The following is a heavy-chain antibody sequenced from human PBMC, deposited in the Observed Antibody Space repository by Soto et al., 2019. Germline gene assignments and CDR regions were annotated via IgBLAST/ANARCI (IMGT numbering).Heavy chain of an antibody. Sequence: GGSLRLSCAASGFTFSSYGMHWVRQAPGKGLEWVAVISYDGSNKYYADSVKGRFTISRDNSKNTLYLQMNSLRAEDTAVYYCAKDPAQGIYIQLWYTTYFDYWGQGTLVTVSS. CDR1: GFTFSSYG. CDR3: AKDPAQGIYIQLWYTTYFDY. J-gene: IGHJ4*02. D-gene: IGHD5-18*01. CDR2: ISYDGSNK. V-gene: IGHV3-30*18.